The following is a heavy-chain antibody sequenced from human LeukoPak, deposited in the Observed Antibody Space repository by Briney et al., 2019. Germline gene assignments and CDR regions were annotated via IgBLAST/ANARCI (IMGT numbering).Heavy chain of an antibody. D-gene: IGHD3-10*01. V-gene: IGHV3-11*01. CDR2: ISSSGSTI. Sequence: GGSLRLSCAASGFTFSDYYMSWIRQAPGKGLEWVSYISSSGSTIYYADSVKGRFTISRDNAKNSLYLQMNSLRPEDTAIYYCARLFGSGTYNNFFTYWAKGTLVTVSS. CDR1: GFTFSDYY. CDR3: ARLFGSGTYNNFFTY. J-gene: IGHJ4*02.